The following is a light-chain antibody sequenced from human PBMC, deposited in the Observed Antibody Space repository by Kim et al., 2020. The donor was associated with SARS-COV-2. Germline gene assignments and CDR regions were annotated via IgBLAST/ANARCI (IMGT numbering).Light chain of an antibody. CDR1: SSDVGGHNC. CDR2: AVT. Sequence: SFALSGTGPSSDVGGHNCVSWYQQYPGKAPKLMIYAVTSRPSGVSNRFSGSKSGNTASLTISGLHSEDEADYYCISYTTSTTLFYVFGTGTKVTVL. J-gene: IGLJ1*01. V-gene: IGLV2-14*03. CDR3: ISYTTSTTLFYV.